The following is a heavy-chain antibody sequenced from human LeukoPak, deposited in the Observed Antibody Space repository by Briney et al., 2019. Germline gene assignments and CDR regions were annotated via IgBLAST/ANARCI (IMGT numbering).Heavy chain of an antibody. CDR1: GYTFTSYY. CDR3: ARDATYGIAAAGIYYYYYMDV. J-gene: IGHJ6*03. CDR2: INPSGGST. Sequence: GASVKVSCKASGYTFTSYYMHWVRQAPGQGLEWMGIINPSGGSTSYAQKFQGRVTMTRDTSTSIVYMELSSLRSEDTAVYYCARDATYGIAAAGIYYYYYMDVWGKGTTVTVSS. D-gene: IGHD6-13*01. V-gene: IGHV1-46*03.